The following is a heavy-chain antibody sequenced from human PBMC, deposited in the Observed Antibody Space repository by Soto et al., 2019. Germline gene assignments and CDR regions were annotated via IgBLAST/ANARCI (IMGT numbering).Heavy chain of an antibody. CDR1: GGTFSTYV. J-gene: IGHJ6*02. D-gene: IGHD1-26*01. Sequence: QVQLVQSGAEVKKPGSSVKVSCKASGGTFSTYVISWVRQAPGQGLEWMGRVIPMSGSSNYAQKFQGRVTITADKDMSIAYMELRSLRSEDTAVYYCARGRPRSGPPFYYYGLDVWGQGTTVIVSS. V-gene: IGHV1-69*06. CDR3: ARGRPRSGPPFYYYGLDV. CDR2: VIPMSGSS.